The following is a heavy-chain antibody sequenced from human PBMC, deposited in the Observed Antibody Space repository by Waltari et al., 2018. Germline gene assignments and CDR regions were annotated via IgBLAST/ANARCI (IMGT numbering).Heavy chain of an antibody. CDR3: ARAGTPRQHFDY. D-gene: IGHD1-7*01. CDR2: IIPIFGTA. Sequence: QVQLVQSGAEVKKTGSSVKVSCKASGGTFSSYAISWVRQAPGQGLEWMGGIIPIFGTANYAQKFQGRVTITTDESTSTAYMELSSLRSEDTAVYYCARAGTPRQHFDYWGQGTLVTVSS. CDR1: GGTFSSYA. V-gene: IGHV1-69*05. J-gene: IGHJ4*02.